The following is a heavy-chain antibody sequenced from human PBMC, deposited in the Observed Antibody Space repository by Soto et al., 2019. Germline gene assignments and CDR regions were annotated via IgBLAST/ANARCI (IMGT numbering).Heavy chain of an antibody. J-gene: IGHJ4*02. V-gene: IGHV3-30-3*01. CDR1: GFTFSSYA. CDR3: ARDNSPYSSGWHNRHFDY. D-gene: IGHD6-19*01. CDR2: ISYDGSNK. Sequence: QVQLVESGGGVVQPGRSLKLSCAASGFTFSSYAMHWVRQAPGKGLEWVAVISYDGSNKYYADSVKGRFTISRDNSKNTVXLQMTSLRAEDTAVYYCARDNSPYSSGWHNRHFDYWGQGTLVTVSS.